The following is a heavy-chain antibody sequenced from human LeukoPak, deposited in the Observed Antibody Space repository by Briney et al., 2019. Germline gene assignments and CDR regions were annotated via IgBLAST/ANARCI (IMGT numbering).Heavy chain of an antibody. CDR2: IGSNGGST. CDR3: VKGGDWNDVAGY. D-gene: IGHD1-1*01. Sequence: GGSLRLSCAASGFTFSSYAMSWVRQAPGKGLEYVSAIGSNGGSTYYADSVKGRFTISRDNSKNTLYLQMSSLRAEDTAVYYCVKGGDWNDVAGYWGQGTLVTVSS. V-gene: IGHV3-64D*06. J-gene: IGHJ4*02. CDR1: GFTFSSYA.